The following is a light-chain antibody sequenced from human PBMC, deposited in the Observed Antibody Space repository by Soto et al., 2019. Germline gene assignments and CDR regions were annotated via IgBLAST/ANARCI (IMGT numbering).Light chain of an antibody. V-gene: IGKV3-20*01. J-gene: IGKJ1*01. CDR1: QSVSSSY. CDR2: GAS. Sequence: EIVLTQSPGTLSLSPGERATLSCRASQSVSSSYLAWYQQKPGQAPRLLIYGASSRANGIPDRFSGSGSGTDFTLTISRLEPEDFAVYYCQQYGSSPQWTFGQGTKVEIK. CDR3: QQYGSSPQWT.